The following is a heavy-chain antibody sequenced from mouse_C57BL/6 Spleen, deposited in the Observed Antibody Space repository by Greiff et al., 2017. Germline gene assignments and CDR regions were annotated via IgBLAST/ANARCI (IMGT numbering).Heavy chain of an antibody. J-gene: IGHJ3*01. D-gene: IGHD2-1*01. CDR1: GYTFTSYW. V-gene: IGHV1-53*01. CDR3: ARFYGNYQAWFAY. Sequence: VQLQQPGTELVKPGASVKLSCKASGYTFTSYWMHWVKQRPGQGLEWIGNINPSNGGTNYNEKFKSKATLTVDKSSSTAYMQLSSLTSEDSAVXYCARFYGNYQAWFAYWGQGTLVTVSA. CDR2: INPSNGGT.